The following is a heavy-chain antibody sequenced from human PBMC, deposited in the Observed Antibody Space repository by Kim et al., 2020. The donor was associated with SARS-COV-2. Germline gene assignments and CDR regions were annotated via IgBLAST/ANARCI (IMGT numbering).Heavy chain of an antibody. D-gene: IGHD1-1*01. V-gene: IGHV3-23*01. CDR3: AKDPTTFSPYYFAK. CDR2: ISGGAGLT. Sequence: GGSLRLSCAASGFTFDSYAMSWVRQAPGKGLEWVSTISGGAGLTYYADSVKDRFTISRDNSRNTVYLQMNSLRAEDTAVYYCAKDPTTFSPYYFAKWGQG. J-gene: IGHJ4*02. CDR1: GFTFDSYA.